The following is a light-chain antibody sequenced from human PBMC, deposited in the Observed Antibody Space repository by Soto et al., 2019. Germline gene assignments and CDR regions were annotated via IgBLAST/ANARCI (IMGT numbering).Light chain of an antibody. CDR1: QSVNIN. V-gene: IGKV3D-15*01. J-gene: IGKJ4*01. CDR3: QQYKDWPPLT. Sequence: EIVMTQSPVTLSASPGERVTLSCRASQSVNINLAWYQQRHGQAPRVLIYGASNRASGIPDKFSGRGSGTDFTLTISSLEPDDFALYFCQQYKDWPPLTFGGGTRVEIK. CDR2: GAS.